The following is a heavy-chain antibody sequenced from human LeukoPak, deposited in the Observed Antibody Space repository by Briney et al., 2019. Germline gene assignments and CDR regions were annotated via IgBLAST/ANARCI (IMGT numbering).Heavy chain of an antibody. Sequence: PGRSLRLSCAASGFTFSSYGMHWVRQAPGKGLEWVAVISYDGSNKYYADPVKGRFTISRDNAKNSLYLQMNSLRAEDTAVYYCARASSLLYNWNLMGNYYYYMDVWGKGTTVTVSS. D-gene: IGHD1-7*01. CDR2: ISYDGSNK. CDR1: GFTFSSYG. J-gene: IGHJ6*03. CDR3: ARASSLLYNWNLMGNYYYYMDV. V-gene: IGHV3-30*03.